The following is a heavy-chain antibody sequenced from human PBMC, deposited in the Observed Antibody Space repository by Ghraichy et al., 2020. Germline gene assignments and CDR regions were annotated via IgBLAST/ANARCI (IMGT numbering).Heavy chain of an antibody. D-gene: IGHD2-2*03. Sequence: GWSLRLSCTASGFLFSSYSMSWVRQAPGKGLEWVSVIGPTGGDTNYADSVKGRFTISRDNSKNTLYLQMNSLRAEDTARYYCAKDGYCISGSCTPFDYWGQGSLVTVSS. CDR2: IGPTGGDT. J-gene: IGHJ4*02. V-gene: IGHV3-23*01. CDR1: GFLFSSYS. CDR3: AKDGYCISGSCTPFDY.